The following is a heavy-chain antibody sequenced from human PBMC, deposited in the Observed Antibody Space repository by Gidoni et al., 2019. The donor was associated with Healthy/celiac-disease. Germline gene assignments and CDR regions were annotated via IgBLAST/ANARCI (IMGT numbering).Heavy chain of an antibody. CDR2: IYYSGST. CDR1: GGSICSYY. J-gene: IGHJ5*02. D-gene: IGHD3-10*01. CDR3: ARQHGSGSYYYGGNWFDP. Sequence: QVQLQESGPGLVKPSETLSLTCTVPGGSICSYYWSWIRQPPGKGLEWNGYIYYSGSTNYTPSLKSRVTISVDTSKNQFSLKLSSVTAADTAVYYCARQHGSGSYYYGGNWFDPWGQGTLVTVSS. V-gene: IGHV4-59*08.